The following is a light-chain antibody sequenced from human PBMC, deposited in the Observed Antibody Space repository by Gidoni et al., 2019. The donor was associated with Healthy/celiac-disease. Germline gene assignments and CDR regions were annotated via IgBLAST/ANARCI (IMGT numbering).Light chain of an antibody. CDR3: CSYAGSSAVV. CDR1: SSDVGSYNL. J-gene: IGLJ2*01. V-gene: IGLV2-23*02. Sequence: QSALTQPASVSGSPGQSITISCTGTSSDVGSYNLVSWYPQHPGKAPKLRIYEVSKRPSGVSNRFSGSKSGNTASLTISGRQAEDEADYYCCSYAGSSAVVFGGGTKLTVL. CDR2: EVS.